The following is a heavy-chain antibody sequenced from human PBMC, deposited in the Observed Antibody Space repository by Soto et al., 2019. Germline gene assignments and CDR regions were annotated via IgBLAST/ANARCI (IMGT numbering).Heavy chain of an antibody. J-gene: IGHJ6*02. V-gene: IGHV1-69*13. D-gene: IGHD2-8*01. Sequence: AAVKVSCKASGCTFSSYAISWVRQAPGQGLEWMGGIIPIFGTANYAQKFQGRVTITADESTSTAYMELSSLRSEDTAVYYCARDPGYCTNGVCHNPYYYYGMDVWGQGTTVTVSS. CDR3: ARDPGYCTNGVCHNPYYYYGMDV. CDR2: IIPIFGTA. CDR1: GCTFSSYA.